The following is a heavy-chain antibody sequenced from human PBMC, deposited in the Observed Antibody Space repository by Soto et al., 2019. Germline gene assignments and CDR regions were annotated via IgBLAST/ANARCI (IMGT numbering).Heavy chain of an antibody. J-gene: IGHJ4*02. Sequence: EVQLLESGGGSVQPGGSLRLSCAASGFTFSSYAMHWVRRPPGKGLEWVSSISGSGGTAYYADSVKGRFSISRDSLVNTLYLQMNSRRAEDAAVYYCAKGRGQNWNFDYWAQGTLVTVSP. V-gene: IGHV3-23*01. CDR2: ISGSGGTA. CDR1: GFTFSSYA. D-gene: IGHD1-1*01. CDR3: AKGRGQNWNFDY.